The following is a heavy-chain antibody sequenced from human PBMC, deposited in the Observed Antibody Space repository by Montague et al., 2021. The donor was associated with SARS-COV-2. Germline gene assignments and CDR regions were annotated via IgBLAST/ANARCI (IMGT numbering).Heavy chain of an antibody. D-gene: IGHD3-22*01. Sequence: TLSLTCTVSGGSISSGGYSWSWIRQHPGKGLEWIGYIYYSGSTYYNPSLKRRVTISVDTSKNQLSLKLSSVTAAGTAVYYCARARITMIVVVNAFDIWGQGTMVTVSS. J-gene: IGHJ3*02. CDR3: ARARITMIVVVNAFDI. CDR1: GGSISSGGYS. CDR2: IYYSGST. V-gene: IGHV4-31*03.